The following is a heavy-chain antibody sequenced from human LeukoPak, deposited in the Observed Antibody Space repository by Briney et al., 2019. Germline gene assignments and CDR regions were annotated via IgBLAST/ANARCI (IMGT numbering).Heavy chain of an antibody. V-gene: IGHV3-64*01. CDR1: GFTFSNYA. CDR2: ISSNGGST. Sequence: PGGSLRLSCGASGFTFSNYAVHWVRQAPGKGLEYVSAISSNGGSTYYANSVKGRFTISRDNSKNTLYLQMGSLRAEDMAVYYCARAPGTYYDYWGQGTRVIVSS. J-gene: IGHJ4*02. CDR3: ARAPGTYYDY. D-gene: IGHD3-10*01.